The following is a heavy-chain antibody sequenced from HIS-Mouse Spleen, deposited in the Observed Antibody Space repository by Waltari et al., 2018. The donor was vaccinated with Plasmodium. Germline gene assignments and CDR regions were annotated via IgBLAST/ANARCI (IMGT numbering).Heavy chain of an antibody. V-gene: IGHV3-21*01. CDR3: AREDILTGYYNDYWYFDL. CDR1: GFTFSYYL. D-gene: IGHD3-9*01. Sequence: EVQLVESGGGLVKPGGSLRLSCAASGFTFSYYLMNWVRQAPGEGLEWVSAISSSSSYIYYADSVKGRFTISRDNAKNSLYLQMNSLRAEDTAVYYCAREDILTGYYNDYWYFDLWGRGSLVTVSS. CDR2: ISSSSSYI. J-gene: IGHJ2*01.